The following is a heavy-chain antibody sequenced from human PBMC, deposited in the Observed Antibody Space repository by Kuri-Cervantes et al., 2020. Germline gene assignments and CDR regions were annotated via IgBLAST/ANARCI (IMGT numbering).Heavy chain of an antibody. CDR2: ISYDGSNK. D-gene: IGHD3-22*01. CDR3: AREVDSSPNGADY. V-gene: IGHV3-30*03. J-gene: IGHJ4*02. Sequence: GESLKISCAASGFTFSSYSMNWVRQAPGKGLEWVAVISYDGSNKYYADSVKGRFTISRDNSKNTLYLQMNSLRAEDTAVYYCAREVDSSPNGADYWGQGTLVTVSS. CDR1: GFTFSSYS.